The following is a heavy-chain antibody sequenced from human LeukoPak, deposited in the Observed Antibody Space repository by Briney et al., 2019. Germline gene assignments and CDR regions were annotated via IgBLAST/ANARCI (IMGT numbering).Heavy chain of an antibody. CDR1: RIALSSYA. CDR2: ITYRGVNE. V-gene: IGHV3-23*01. CDR3: AKGLRGLRNRIMGDTFDL. J-gene: IGHJ3*01. D-gene: IGHD1-14*01. Sequence: GGSLRLSCVAPRIALSSYAMSWVRQAPGKGLEWVSTITYRGVNEYYTDSVKGRFTISRDNSKDTLYLQMNGLRVEDTAIYYCAKGLRGLRNRIMGDTFDLWGQGTMVAVSS.